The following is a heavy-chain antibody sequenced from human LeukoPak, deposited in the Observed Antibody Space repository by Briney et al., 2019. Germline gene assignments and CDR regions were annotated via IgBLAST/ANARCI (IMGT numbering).Heavy chain of an antibody. Sequence: GGSLRLSCAASGFTFSSYWMSWVRQAPGKGLEWVANIKQDGSEKYYVDSVKGRFTISRDNAKNSLYLQMNSLRAGDTAVYYCARDPEGIAVAEGDYWGQGTLVTVSS. J-gene: IGHJ4*02. CDR3: ARDPEGIAVAEGDY. D-gene: IGHD6-19*01. CDR1: GFTFSSYW. V-gene: IGHV3-7*01. CDR2: IKQDGSEK.